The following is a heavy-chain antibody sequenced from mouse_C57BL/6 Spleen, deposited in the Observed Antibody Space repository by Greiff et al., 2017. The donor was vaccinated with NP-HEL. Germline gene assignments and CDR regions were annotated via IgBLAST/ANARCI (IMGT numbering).Heavy chain of an antibody. CDR1: GYAFSSYW. J-gene: IGHJ1*03. V-gene: IGHV1-80*01. D-gene: IGHD1-1*01. CDR3: ARFTTVVAPNFDV. Sequence: VHLVESGAELVKPGASVKISCKASGYAFSSYWMNWVKQRPGKGLEWIGQIYPGDGDTNYNGKFKGKATLTADKSSSTAYMQLSSLTSEDSAVYFCARFTTVVAPNFDVWGTGTTVTVSS. CDR2: IYPGDGDT.